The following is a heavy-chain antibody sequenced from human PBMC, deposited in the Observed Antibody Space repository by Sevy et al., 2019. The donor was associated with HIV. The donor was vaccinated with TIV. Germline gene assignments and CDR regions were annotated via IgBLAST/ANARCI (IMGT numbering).Heavy chain of an antibody. CDR3: ARDGGYSVKWYPLY. D-gene: IGHD1-26*01. Sequence: GGSLRLSCAASGFAFSTHTMHWVRQAPGKGLEWVAVISYEGTETFYAASVEGRFTISRDNSKNMLSLQINSLRPEDTAVYYCARDGGYSVKWYPLYWGHGTLVTVSS. CDR2: ISYEGTET. V-gene: IGHV3-30-3*01. CDR1: GFAFSTHT. J-gene: IGHJ4*01.